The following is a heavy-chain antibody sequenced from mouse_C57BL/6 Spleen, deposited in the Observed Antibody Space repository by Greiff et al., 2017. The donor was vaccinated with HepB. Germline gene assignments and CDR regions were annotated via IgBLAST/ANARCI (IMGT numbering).Heavy chain of an antibody. J-gene: IGHJ2*01. D-gene: IGHD6-1*01. V-gene: IGHV1-39*01. CDR1: GYSFTDYN. Sequence: VQLKESGPELVKPGASVKISCKASGYSFTDYNMNWVKQSNGKSLEWIGVINPNYGTTSYNQKFKGKATLTVDQSSSTAYMQLNRLTSEDSAVYYCARGGLRGDYFDYWGQGTTLTVSS. CDR2: INPNYGTT. CDR3: ARGGLRGDYFDY.